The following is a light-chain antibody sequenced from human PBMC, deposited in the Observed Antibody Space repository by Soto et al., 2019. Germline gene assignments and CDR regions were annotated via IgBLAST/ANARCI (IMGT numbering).Light chain of an antibody. CDR2: AAS. CDR1: QSISSY. J-gene: IGKJ1*01. V-gene: IGKV1-39*01. Sequence: DIQMTQSPSSLSASLGDRVTITCRASQSISSYLNWYQQKPGKAPKLLIYAASSLQSGAPSRFSGSGSGTDFTLTISSLQPEDFATYYCQQRYSTPSFGQGTKV. CDR3: QQRYSTPS.